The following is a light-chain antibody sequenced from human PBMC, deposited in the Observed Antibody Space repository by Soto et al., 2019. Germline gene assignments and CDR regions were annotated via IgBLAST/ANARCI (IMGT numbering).Light chain of an antibody. CDR1: QSISSW. CDR2: KAS. CDR3: QQYNSYLRT. V-gene: IGKV1-5*03. Sequence: DIQMTQSPSTLSASVGDRVTITCRASQSISSWLAWYQQKPGKAPKLLIYKASSLESGVPSRFSGSGSGTEFTLTISSLQPDDFATYDDQQYNSYLRTFGQGTKVEIK. J-gene: IGKJ1*01.